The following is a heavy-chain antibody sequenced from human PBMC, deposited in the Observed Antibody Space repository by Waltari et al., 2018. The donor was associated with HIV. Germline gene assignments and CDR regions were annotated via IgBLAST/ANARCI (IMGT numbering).Heavy chain of an antibody. CDR2: IKQDGSEK. V-gene: IGHV3-7*01. Sequence: EVQLVESGGGLVQPGGSLRLSCAASGFTFSNYWMSWVRQAPGKGLEWVANIKQDGSEKYYVDSVKGRFTISRDNAKNSLYLQMNSLRAEDTAVYYCARDGIGAFCDYWGQGTLVTVSS. CDR3: ARDGIGAFCDY. CDR1: GFTFSNYW. D-gene: IGHD3-3*02. J-gene: IGHJ4*02.